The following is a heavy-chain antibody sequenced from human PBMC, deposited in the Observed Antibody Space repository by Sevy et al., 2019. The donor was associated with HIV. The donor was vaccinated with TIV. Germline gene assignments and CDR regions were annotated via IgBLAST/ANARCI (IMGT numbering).Heavy chain of an antibody. Sequence: SETLSLTCTVSGGSIGSYYWSWIRQPAGKGLEWIGRIYTGRNTNYNPSLRSRVTMSVDTSKNQFSLKLISVTAADTAVYYCARDWPGDEGRWFDPWGQGTLVTVSS. CDR3: ARDWPGDEGRWFDP. D-gene: IGHD7-27*01. CDR1: GGSIGSYY. CDR2: IYTGRNT. J-gene: IGHJ5*02. V-gene: IGHV4-4*07.